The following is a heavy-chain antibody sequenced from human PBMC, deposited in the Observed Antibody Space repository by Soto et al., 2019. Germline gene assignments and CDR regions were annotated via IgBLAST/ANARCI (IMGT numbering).Heavy chain of an antibody. CDR3: ARMGITMVRFYYYGMDV. CDR1: GGSISSSNW. D-gene: IGHD3-10*01. Sequence: QVQLQESGPGLVKPSGTLSLTCAVSGGSISSSNWWSWVRLPPGKGLEWIGEIYHSGSTNYNPSLKNRVTITVYKSKNRFSLALSSVTAADTAVYYCARMGITMVRFYYYGMDVWGQVTTVTVS. J-gene: IGHJ6*02. CDR2: IYHSGST. V-gene: IGHV4-4*02.